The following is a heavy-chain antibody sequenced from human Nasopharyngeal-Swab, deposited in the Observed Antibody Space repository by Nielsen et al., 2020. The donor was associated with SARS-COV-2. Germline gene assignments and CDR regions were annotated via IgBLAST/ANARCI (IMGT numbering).Heavy chain of an antibody. D-gene: IGHD4-23*01. J-gene: IGHJ4*02. CDR3: TTLSGYPGGY. CDR2: IKSKTDGGTT. Sequence: GGSLRLSCAASGFTLSNTWMSWVRQAPGKGLEWVGRIKSKTDGGTTDYAGPVKGRFTISRDESNNTLYLQMNSLKTEDTAVYYFTTLSGYPGGYWGQGTLVTVSS. CDR1: GFTLSNTW. V-gene: IGHV3-15*01.